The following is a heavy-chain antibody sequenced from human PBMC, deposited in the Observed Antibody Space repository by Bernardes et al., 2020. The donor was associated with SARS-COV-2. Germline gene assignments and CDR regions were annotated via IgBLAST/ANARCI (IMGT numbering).Heavy chain of an antibody. CDR2: ISGSGGST. Sequence: GGSLSLSCAVSGFSFSSYALSWVRQAPGQGLEWVSAISGSGGSTYYADSVKARFTISSYNSTNTMYLQMNSLRAEDTAVYYCAKISLEGYCSSSSCYMTGWFDPWGQGTLVTVSS. CDR3: AKISLEGYCSSSSCYMTGWFDP. J-gene: IGHJ5*02. D-gene: IGHD2-2*02. V-gene: IGHV3-23*01. CDR1: GFSFSSYA.